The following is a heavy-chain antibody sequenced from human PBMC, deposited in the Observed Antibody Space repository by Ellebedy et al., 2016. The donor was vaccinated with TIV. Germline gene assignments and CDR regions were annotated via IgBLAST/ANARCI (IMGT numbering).Heavy chain of an antibody. Sequence: GESLKISCGASGFIFKNFLMYWVRQAPGKGPEWVSRISGDGRTTNYADSVKGRFTISRDDVKNSVFLQMDSLRGEDTAVYYCARDRRAFRASMDVWGQGTTVTVSS. V-gene: IGHV3-74*01. CDR1: GFIFKNFL. J-gene: IGHJ6*02. CDR2: ISGDGRTT. D-gene: IGHD3-10*01. CDR3: ARDRRAFRASMDV.